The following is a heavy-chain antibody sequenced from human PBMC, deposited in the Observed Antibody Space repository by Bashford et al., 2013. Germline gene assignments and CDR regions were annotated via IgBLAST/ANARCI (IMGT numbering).Heavy chain of an antibody. CDR3: ARVGPLRLVPENYGMDV. D-gene: IGHD6-19*01. J-gene: IGHJ6*02. V-gene: IGHV1-18*01. CDR2: ISAYNGNT. CDR1: GYTFTSYG. Sequence: ASVKVSCKASGYTFTSYGISWVRQAPGQGLEWMGWISAYNGNTNYAQKLQGRVTMTTDTSTSTAYMELRSLRSDDTAVYYCARVGPLRLVPENYGMDVWGQGTTVTVSS.